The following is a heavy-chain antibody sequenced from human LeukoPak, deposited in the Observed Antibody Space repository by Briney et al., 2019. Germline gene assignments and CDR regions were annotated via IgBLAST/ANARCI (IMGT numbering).Heavy chain of an antibody. CDR1: GYTFTSYG. V-gene: IGHV1-18*01. CDR2: ISAYNGNT. Sequence: ASVKVSCKASGYTFTSYGISWVRQAPGQGLEWMGWISAYNGNTNYAQKLQGRVTMTTDTSTSTAYMELRSLRSDDTAVYYCARLEVVPAAILDLDYWGQGTLVTVSS. CDR3: ARLEVVPAAILDLDY. D-gene: IGHD2-2*02. J-gene: IGHJ4*02.